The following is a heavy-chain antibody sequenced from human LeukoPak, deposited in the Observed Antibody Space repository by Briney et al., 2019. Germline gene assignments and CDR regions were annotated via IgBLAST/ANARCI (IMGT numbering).Heavy chain of an antibody. D-gene: IGHD6-19*01. J-gene: IGHJ3*02. CDR2: INQNNGGT. CDR1: LYTLTGYF. CDR3: ARVLRSSGRERTDAFYI. Sequence: ASVKVSCMASLYTLTGYFMHWVRQAPGQGVEGVGWINQNNGGTNYEQKFQGRVTMTRDTYISTAYMELSMLRSDDTAVYCYARVLRSSGRERTDAFYIWGQGTMVTVSS. V-gene: IGHV1-2*02.